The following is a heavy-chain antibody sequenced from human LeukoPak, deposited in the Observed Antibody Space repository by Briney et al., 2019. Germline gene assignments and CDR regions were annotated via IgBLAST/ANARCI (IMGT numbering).Heavy chain of an antibody. CDR1: GYSISSGYY. Sequence: SETLSLTCTVSGYSISSGYYWGWIRQPPGKGLEWFASIFHTGSTYYNPSLKSQVTISVDTSKNQFSLKLSSVTAADTAVYYCARDYGGNSYYFDYWGQGTLVTVSS. CDR2: IFHTGST. V-gene: IGHV4-38-2*02. J-gene: IGHJ4*02. D-gene: IGHD4-23*01. CDR3: ARDYGGNSYYFDY.